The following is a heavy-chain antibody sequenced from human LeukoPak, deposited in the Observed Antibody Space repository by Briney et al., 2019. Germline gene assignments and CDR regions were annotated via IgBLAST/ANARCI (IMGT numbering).Heavy chain of an antibody. CDR3: AKYGSFNGWTQPFDY. Sequence: PGGSLRLSCAASGFTFSSYSMNWVRQAPGKGLEWVSSISSSSSYIYYADSVKGRFTISRDNAKNSLYLQMNSLRAEDTAVYYCAKYGSFNGWTQPFDYWGQGTLVTVSS. V-gene: IGHV3-21*01. D-gene: IGHD6-19*01. J-gene: IGHJ4*02. CDR2: ISSSSSYI. CDR1: GFTFSSYS.